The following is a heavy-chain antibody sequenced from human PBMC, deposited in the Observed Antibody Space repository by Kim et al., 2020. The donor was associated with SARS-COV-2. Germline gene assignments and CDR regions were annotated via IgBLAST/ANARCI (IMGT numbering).Heavy chain of an antibody. J-gene: IGHJ4*02. CDR2: IYPADSDT. Sequence: GESLKISCKGYGYSFPSYWIGWVRQLPGKGLEWMGIIYPADSDTTYSPSFQGQVTISADKSINTAYLQWSSLKASDTAMYYCARTTLIGYTSGRPGVVLWGQGTRVTVSS. V-gene: IGHV5-51*01. CDR3: ARTTLIGYTSGRPGVVL. D-gene: IGHD5-18*01. CDR1: GYSFPSYW.